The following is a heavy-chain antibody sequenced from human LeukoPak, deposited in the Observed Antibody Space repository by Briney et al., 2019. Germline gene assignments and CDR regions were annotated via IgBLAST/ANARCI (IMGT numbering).Heavy chain of an antibody. CDR2: INPDTGDT. Sequence: GSMKVACKASGYTFTDYYMHWVRQAPGQGLEWMGWINPDTGDTNYAQRFQGRVTMTRNTSISTAYMELSSLRSEDTAVYYCARYYGDGYYYGMDVWGQGTTVTVSS. V-gene: IGHV1-2*02. D-gene: IGHD4-17*01. CDR3: ARYYGDGYYYGMDV. CDR1: GYTFTDYY. J-gene: IGHJ6*02.